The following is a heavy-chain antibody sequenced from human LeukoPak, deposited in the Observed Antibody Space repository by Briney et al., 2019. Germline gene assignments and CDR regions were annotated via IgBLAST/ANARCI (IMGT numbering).Heavy chain of an antibody. J-gene: IGHJ4*02. V-gene: IGHV3-48*01. D-gene: IGHD6-13*01. CDR1: GFTFSSYS. Sequence: GGSLRLSCATSGFTFSSYSMNWFRQAPGKGLEWVSYISSSSSTIYYADSVKGRFTISRDNAENSLYLQMNSLRAEDTAVYYCAGDNGAAGIPYFDYWGQGTLVTVSS. CDR2: ISSSSSTI. CDR3: AGDNGAAGIPYFDY.